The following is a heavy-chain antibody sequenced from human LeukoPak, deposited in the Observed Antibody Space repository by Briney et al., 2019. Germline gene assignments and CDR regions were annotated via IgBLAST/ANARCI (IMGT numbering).Heavy chain of an antibody. J-gene: IGHJ4*02. CDR1: GFTFSSYA. CDR3: AKPQRGAIVIVPALYYFNY. Sequence: PGGSLRLSCAASGFTFSSYAMTWVRQAPGKGLKWVSAISGSGDSTYYADSVKGRFTISRDNSKNTLYLQMNSLRAEDTAVYYCAKPQRGAIVIVPALYYFNYWGQGTLVTVSS. D-gene: IGHD2-2*01. V-gene: IGHV3-23*01. CDR2: ISGSGDST.